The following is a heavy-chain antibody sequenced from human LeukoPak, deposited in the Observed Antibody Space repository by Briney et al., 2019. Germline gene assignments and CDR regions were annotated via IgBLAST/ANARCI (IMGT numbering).Heavy chain of an antibody. CDR1: GYTFTSYD. D-gene: IGHD2-15*01. J-gene: IGHJ4*02. Sequence: ASVKVSCKASGYTFTSYDINWVRQATGQGLEWMGWMNPNSGNTGYAQKFQGRVTMTRNTSISTAYMELSSLRSEDTAVYYCARVVVAARYFDYWGQGTLVTVSS. CDR2: MNPNSGNT. CDR3: ARVVVAARYFDY. V-gene: IGHV1-8*01.